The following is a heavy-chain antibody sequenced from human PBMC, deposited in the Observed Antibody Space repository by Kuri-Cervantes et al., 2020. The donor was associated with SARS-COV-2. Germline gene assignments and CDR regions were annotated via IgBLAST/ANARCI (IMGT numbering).Heavy chain of an antibody. V-gene: IGHV4-34*01. CDR2: INHSGST. J-gene: IGHJ3*02. CDR1: GGSFSGYY. CDR3: ARHWGGYSYGYGAFDI. Sequence: ESLKISCTVYGGSFSGYYWSWIRQPPGKGLEWIGEINHSGSTNYNPSLKSRVTISVDTSKNQFSLKLSSVTAADTAVYYCARHWGGYSYGYGAFDIWGQGTMVTVSS. D-gene: IGHD5-18*01.